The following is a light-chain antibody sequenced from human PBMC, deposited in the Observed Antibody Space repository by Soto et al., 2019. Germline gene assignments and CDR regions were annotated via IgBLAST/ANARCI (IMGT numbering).Light chain of an antibody. J-gene: IGLJ2*01. CDR1: SSDIGGYNY. Sequence: QSALTQPPSASGSPGQSVTISCTGTSSDIGGYNYVSWYQQHPGKAPKVMIYEVSKRPSGVPDRFSGSKSGNTASLTVSGLQAEDEADYYCILVYSGGVVFGGGTKLTVL. CDR3: ILVYSGGVV. CDR2: EVS. V-gene: IGLV2-8*01.